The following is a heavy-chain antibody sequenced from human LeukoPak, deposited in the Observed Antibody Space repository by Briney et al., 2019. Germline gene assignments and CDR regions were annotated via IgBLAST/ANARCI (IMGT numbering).Heavy chain of an antibody. V-gene: IGHV4-59*01. D-gene: IGHD6-13*01. CDR2: IYYSGST. CDR3: ARAYSSSWYYFDY. Sequence: SETLSLTCTVSGVSISSYYWSWIRQPPGKGLEWIGYIYYSGSTNYNSSLKSRVTISVDTSKNQFSLKLSSVTAADTAVYYCARAYSSSWYYFDYWGQGSLVTVSS. J-gene: IGHJ4*02. CDR1: GVSISSYY.